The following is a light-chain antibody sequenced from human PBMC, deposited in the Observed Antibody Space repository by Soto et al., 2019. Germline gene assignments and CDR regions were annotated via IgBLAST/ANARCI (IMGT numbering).Light chain of an antibody. CDR2: GTS. CDR1: QSVNIN. J-gene: IGKJ4*01. CDR3: QQYNDWPPLT. Sequence: EIVMTQSPATLSVSPGERATLSCRASQSVNINLAWYQQKPGQAPRLLIYGTSTRATGVPARFSGSGSGTEFTLTISNLQSEDFAVYYCQQYNDWPPLTFSGGTKVAIK. V-gene: IGKV3-15*01.